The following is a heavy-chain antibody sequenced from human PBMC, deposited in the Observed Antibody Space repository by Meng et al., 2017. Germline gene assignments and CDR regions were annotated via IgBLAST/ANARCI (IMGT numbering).Heavy chain of an antibody. CDR1: GGTFSSYA. D-gene: IGHD2-21*02. V-gene: IGHV1-69*01. CDR3: AREIAAAYCGGDCYL. Sequence: QVQVVQAGAEGKKPGSSVKVSCKASGGTFSSYAISWVRQAPGQGLEWMGGIIPIFGTANYAQKFQGRVTITADESTSTAYMELSSLRSEDTAVYYCAREIAAAYCGGDCYLWGQGTLVTVSS. CDR2: IIPIFGTA. J-gene: IGHJ5*02.